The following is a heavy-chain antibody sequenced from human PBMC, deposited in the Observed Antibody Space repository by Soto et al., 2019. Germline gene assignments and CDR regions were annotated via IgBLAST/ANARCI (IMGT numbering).Heavy chain of an antibody. Sequence: EVQLLDSGGGLVQPGGSLRLSCAASGFTFSNYAMTWVRQGPGKGLGWVSGISGSGGRSYYGDSVKGRFTISSDNSKSTLYLQLNSLRAEDTAVYYCAKAYFVWSSEQPYYFDYWGQGTLVTVSS. CDR2: ISGSGGRS. V-gene: IGHV3-23*01. J-gene: IGHJ4*02. D-gene: IGHD3-16*01. CDR3: AKAYFVWSSEQPYYFDY. CDR1: GFTFSNYA.